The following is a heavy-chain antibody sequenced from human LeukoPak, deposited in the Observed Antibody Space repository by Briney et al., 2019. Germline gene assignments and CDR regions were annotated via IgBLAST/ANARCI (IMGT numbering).Heavy chain of an antibody. J-gene: IGHJ5*02. CDR3: ATNILVRDIINWFDP. V-gene: IGHV1-2*02. D-gene: IGHD3-10*01. CDR2: IKPNSGGT. CDR1: GYSFAVYY. Sequence: ASVKVSCKASGYSFAVYYMHWVRQATGQGLEWMGWIKPNSGGTRSAQKFQGRVTMTRDTSISTAYMELSSLRYDDTAVYYCATNILVRDIINWFDPWGQGTLVTVSS.